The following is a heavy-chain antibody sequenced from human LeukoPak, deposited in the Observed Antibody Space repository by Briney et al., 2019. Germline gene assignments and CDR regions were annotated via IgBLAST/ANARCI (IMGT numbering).Heavy chain of an antibody. CDR3: ARGSLRFEDIVVVVAATHY. CDR1: GYTFTSYD. J-gene: IGHJ4*02. D-gene: IGHD2-15*01. CDR2: MNPNSGNI. Sequence: GASVKVSCKASGYTFTSYDINWVRQATGQGLEWMGWMNPNSGNIGYAQKFQGRVTMTRNTSISTAYMELSSLRSEDTAVYYCARGSLRFEDIVVVVAATHYWGQGTLVTVSS. V-gene: IGHV1-8*01.